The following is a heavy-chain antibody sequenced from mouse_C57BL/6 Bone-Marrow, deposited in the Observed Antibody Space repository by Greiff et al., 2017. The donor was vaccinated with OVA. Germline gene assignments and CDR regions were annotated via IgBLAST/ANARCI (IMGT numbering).Heavy chain of an antibody. CDR2: ISDGGSYT. CDR1: GFTFSSYA. D-gene: IGHD2-5*01. V-gene: IGHV5-4*01. J-gene: IGHJ3*01. CDR3: ARVRYYSNRFAY. Sequence: EVQLVESGGGLVKPGGSLKLSCAASGFTFSSYAMSWVRQTPEKRLEWVATISDGGSYTYYPDNVKGRFTISRDNAKNNLYLQMSHLKSEDTAMYYCARVRYYSNRFAYWGQGTLVTVSA.